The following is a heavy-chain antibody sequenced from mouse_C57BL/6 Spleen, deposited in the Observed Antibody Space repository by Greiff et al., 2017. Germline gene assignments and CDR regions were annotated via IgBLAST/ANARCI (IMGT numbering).Heavy chain of an antibody. CDR3: ARNGITTAFAY. CDR2: IHPNSGST. J-gene: IGHJ3*01. V-gene: IGHV1-64*01. Sequence: QVQLQQPGAELVKPGASVKLSCKASGYTFTSYWMHWVKQRPGQGLEWIGMIHPNSGSTNYNEKFKSKATLTVDKSSSPAYMQLSSLTSEDSAVYYCARNGITTAFAYWGQGTLVTVSA. CDR1: GYTFTSYW. D-gene: IGHD1-2*01.